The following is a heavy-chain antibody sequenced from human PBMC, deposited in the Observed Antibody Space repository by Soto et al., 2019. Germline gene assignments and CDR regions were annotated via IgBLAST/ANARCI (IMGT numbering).Heavy chain of an antibody. J-gene: IGHJ4*02. Sequence: QVQLQESGPGLVKPSQTLSLTCTVSGGSISSGGYYWSWIRQHPGKGLEWIGYIYYSGSTYYNPSLQSRVTISVDTSKNQFSPKLNSVTSADSAVYYCARSPEATVTAFDYWGQGTLVTVSS. CDR2: IYYSGST. CDR1: GGSISSGGYY. CDR3: ARSPEATVTAFDY. D-gene: IGHD4-17*01. V-gene: IGHV4-31*03.